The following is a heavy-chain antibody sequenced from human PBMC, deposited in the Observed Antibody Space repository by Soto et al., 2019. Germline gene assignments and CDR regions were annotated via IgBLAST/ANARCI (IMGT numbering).Heavy chain of an antibody. CDR1: GFTLSGYA. V-gene: IGHV3-64*01. CDR3: AKDKGTSSIAAITGY. Sequence: PGGSLRLSCAASGFTLSGYAMDWVRQAPGKGLGYVSGISSNGVGTYYANSVQGRFTISRDNSKNTVYLQMNSLRAEDMAVYYCAKDKGTSSIAAITGYWGQGTLVTVSS. D-gene: IGHD6-6*01. J-gene: IGHJ1*01. CDR2: ISSNGVGT.